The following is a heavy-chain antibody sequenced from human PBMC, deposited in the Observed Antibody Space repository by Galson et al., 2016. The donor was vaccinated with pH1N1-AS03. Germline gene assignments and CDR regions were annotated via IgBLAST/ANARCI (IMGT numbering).Heavy chain of an antibody. CDR1: GGSISDYY. J-gene: IGHJ6*02. V-gene: IGHV2-70*16. D-gene: IGHD1/OR15-1a*01. CDR3: ARIRLWNTGLDV. CDR2: IDSNDEK. Sequence: TLSLTCAVSGGSISDYYLSWIRQPPGKALEWLGRIDSNDEKFYSTSLETRLTISRDIFKNQVVLTMTNMDPVDTGTYYCARIRLWNTGLDVWGQGTTVTVSS.